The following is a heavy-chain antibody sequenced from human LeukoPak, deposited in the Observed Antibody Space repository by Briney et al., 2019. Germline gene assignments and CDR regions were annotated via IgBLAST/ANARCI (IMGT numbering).Heavy chain of an antibody. J-gene: IGHJ4*02. CDR3: ARGGRGNFDY. D-gene: IGHD3-10*01. V-gene: IGHV1-18*01. CDR2: INAYNGNT. Sequence: GASVKVSCKASGYTFTTYHINWVRQAPGQGLEWMGRINAYNGNTNYEQKLQGRVIMTTDTSTSTVYMELRSLRSDDTAVYCCARGGRGNFDYWGQGTLVTVSS. CDR1: GYTFTTYH.